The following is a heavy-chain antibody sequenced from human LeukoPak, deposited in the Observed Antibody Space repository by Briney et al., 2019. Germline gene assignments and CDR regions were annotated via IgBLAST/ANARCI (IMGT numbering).Heavy chain of an antibody. CDR2: INPNSGGT. V-gene: IGHV1-2*02. CDR1: GYTFTGYY. D-gene: IGHD1-26*01. Sequence: ASVKVSCKASGYTFTGYYMHWVRQAPGQGLEWMGWINPNSGGTNYAQKFQGRVTMTRDTSISTAYMELSRLRSDDTAVYYCARVGGSYLGVLYAFDIWGQGTMVTVSS. CDR3: ARVGGSYLGVLYAFDI. J-gene: IGHJ3*02.